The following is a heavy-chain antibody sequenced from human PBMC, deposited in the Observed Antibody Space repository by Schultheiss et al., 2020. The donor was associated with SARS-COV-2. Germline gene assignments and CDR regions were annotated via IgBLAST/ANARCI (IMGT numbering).Heavy chain of an antibody. Sequence: GESLKISCAASGFTFSNAWMSWVRQAPGKGLEWVSVISWNSGSIGYADSVKGRFTISRDNYKNTLYLQMNSLRSEDTAVYYCAKENYGDYVGAFDIWGQGTMVTVSS. CDR3: AKENYGDYVGAFDI. CDR1: GFTFSNAW. D-gene: IGHD4-17*01. V-gene: IGHV3-NL1*01. CDR2: ISWNSGSI. J-gene: IGHJ3*02.